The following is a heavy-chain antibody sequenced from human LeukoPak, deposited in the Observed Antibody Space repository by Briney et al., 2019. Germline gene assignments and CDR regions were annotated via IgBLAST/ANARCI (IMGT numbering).Heavy chain of an antibody. J-gene: IGHJ6*02. CDR1: GYTFTGYY. CDR3: ARDLRGYSYYYGMDV. Sequence: ASVKVSCKASGYTFTGYYMHWVRQAPGQGLEWMGIINPSGGSTSYAQKFQSRVTMTRDTSTSTVYMELSSLRSEDTAVYYCARDLRGYSYYYGMDVWGQGTTVTVSS. V-gene: IGHV1-46*01. D-gene: IGHD5-12*01. CDR2: INPSGGST.